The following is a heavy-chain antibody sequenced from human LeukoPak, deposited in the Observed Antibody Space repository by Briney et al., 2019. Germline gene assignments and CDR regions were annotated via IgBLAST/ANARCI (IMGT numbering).Heavy chain of an antibody. Sequence: GGSLRLSCAASGFTFSSYSMNWVRQAPGKGLEWVSSISSSSSYIYYADSVKGRFTISRDNSKNTLYLQMNSLRAEDTAVYYCAKGMRYSSGWFFDYWGQGTLVTVSS. D-gene: IGHD6-19*01. CDR3: AKGMRYSSGWFFDY. J-gene: IGHJ4*02. V-gene: IGHV3-21*04. CDR2: ISSSSSYI. CDR1: GFTFSSYS.